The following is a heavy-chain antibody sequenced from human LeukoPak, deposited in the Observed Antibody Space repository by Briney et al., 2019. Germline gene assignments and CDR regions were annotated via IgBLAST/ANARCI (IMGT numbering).Heavy chain of an antibody. CDR1: GDSISSGAYD. J-gene: IGHJ5*02. CDR2: ISTDGST. Sequence: SETLSLTCTVSGDSISSGAYDWSWIRQPAGKGLEWIGRISTDGSTNYNPSLNSRVTMSVDASNNHFSLKLNSVTAADTAFYYCAKGAGPPWFDPWGQGTLVTVSS. D-gene: IGHD6-19*01. CDR3: AKGAGPPWFDP. V-gene: IGHV4-61*02.